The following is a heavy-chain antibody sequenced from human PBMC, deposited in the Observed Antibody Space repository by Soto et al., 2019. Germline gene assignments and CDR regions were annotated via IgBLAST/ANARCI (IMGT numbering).Heavy chain of an antibody. CDR3: ARGEYNGNQRHKYYGMDV. V-gene: IGHV1-69*13. D-gene: IGHD1-20*01. J-gene: IGHJ6*02. CDR2: IIPIFGTA. Sequence: ASVKVSCKASGGTFSSYAISWVRQAPGQGLEWMGGIIPIFGTANYAQKFQGRVTITADESTSTAYMELSSLRSEDTAVYYCARGEYNGNQRHKYYGMDVWGQGTTVTVSS. CDR1: GGTFSSYA.